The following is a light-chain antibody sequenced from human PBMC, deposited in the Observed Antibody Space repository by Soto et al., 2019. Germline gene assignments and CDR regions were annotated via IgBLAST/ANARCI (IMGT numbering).Light chain of an antibody. CDR2: SNN. CDR1: SSNIGSTT. Sequence: QSVLTQPHSASGTPGQRVTISCSGSSSNIGSTTVNWYQQLPGTAPKLLIYSNNQRPSGVPDRFSGSKSGTSASLAISGLQSEDDADYYCAAWDDSLNGVVFGGGTKLTVL. V-gene: IGLV1-44*01. J-gene: IGLJ2*01. CDR3: AAWDDSLNGVV.